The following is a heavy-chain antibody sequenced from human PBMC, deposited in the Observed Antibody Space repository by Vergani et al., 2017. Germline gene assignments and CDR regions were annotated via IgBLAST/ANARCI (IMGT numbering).Heavy chain of an antibody. D-gene: IGHD3-10*01. CDR3: AGYSWTSELRGVYWFDT. CDR2: IHSSGPT. CDR1: GGSITSGSFY. J-gene: IGHJ5*02. Sequence: QVQLHESGPGLVKPSQTLSLTCTVSGGSITSGSFYWSSIRQPAGKVLEWIGRIHSSGPTNYNPSLKSRVTLSVDTSKSQLSLRITSVNASDTAVYYCAGYSWTSELRGVYWFDTWGQGTLVSVSS. V-gene: IGHV4-61*02.